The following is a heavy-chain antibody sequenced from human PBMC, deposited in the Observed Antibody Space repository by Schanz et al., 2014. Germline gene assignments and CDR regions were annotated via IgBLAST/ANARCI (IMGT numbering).Heavy chain of an antibody. CDR3: ARGVRIDY. CDR2: IKQDGSEK. D-gene: IGHD3-3*01. CDR1: GFIFSNSW. V-gene: IGHV3-7*01. J-gene: IGHJ4*02. Sequence: EVQLVESGGGLVQPGGSLRLSCAASGFIFSNSWMSWVRQAPGKGLEWVANIKQDGSEKYYVDSVKGRFTISRDNAKNSLYLQMNSLTAEDTAVYYCARGVRIDYWGQGTLVNASS.